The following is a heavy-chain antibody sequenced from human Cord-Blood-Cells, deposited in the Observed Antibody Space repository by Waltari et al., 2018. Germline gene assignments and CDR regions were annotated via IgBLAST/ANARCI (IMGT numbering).Heavy chain of an antibody. Sequence: QVQLQESGPGLVKPSETLSLPCTVSGYSISSGYSWGWIRQPPGKGLEWIGSIYHSGSTYYNPSLKSRVTISVDTSKNQFSLKLSSVTAADTTVYYCARPSNWYFDLWGRGTLVTVSS. CDR2: IYHSGST. CDR1: GYSISSGYS. J-gene: IGHJ2*01. V-gene: IGHV4-38-2*02. CDR3: ARPSNWYFDL.